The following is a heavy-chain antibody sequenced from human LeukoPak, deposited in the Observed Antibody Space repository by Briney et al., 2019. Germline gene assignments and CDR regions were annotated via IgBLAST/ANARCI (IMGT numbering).Heavy chain of an antibody. CDR3: ARARSSGWYLWNYMDV. J-gene: IGHJ6*03. Sequence: ASVKVSCKASGYTFTSYGISWVRQAPGQGLEWMGWISAYNGNTNYAQKLQGRVTMTTDTSTSTAYMELRSLRSDDTAVYYCARARSSGWYLWNYMDVWGKGTTVTVS. D-gene: IGHD6-19*01. CDR1: GYTFTSYG. CDR2: ISAYNGNT. V-gene: IGHV1-18*01.